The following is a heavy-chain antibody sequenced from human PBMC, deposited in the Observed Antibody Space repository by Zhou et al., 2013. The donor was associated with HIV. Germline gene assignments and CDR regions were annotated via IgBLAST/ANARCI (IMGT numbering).Heavy chain of an antibody. J-gene: IGHJ6*03. Sequence: QVQLVQSGAEVKKPGSSVKVSCKASGGTFSSYAISWVRQAPGQGLEWMGGIIPIFGTANYAQKFQGRVTITTDESTSTAYMELSSLRSEDTAVYYCARGGIAARPRRYYYYMDVWGKGTTVTVSS. D-gene: IGHD6-6*01. CDR2: IIPIFGTA. V-gene: IGHV1-69*05. CDR3: ARGGIAARPRRYYYYMDV. CDR1: GGTFSSYA.